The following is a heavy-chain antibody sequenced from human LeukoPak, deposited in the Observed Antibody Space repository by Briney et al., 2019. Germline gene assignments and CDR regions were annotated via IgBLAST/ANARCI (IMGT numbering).Heavy chain of an antibody. CDR3: ARFTPLYYDFWSGYPSYYYYGMDV. J-gene: IGHJ6*02. Sequence: NPSETLSLTCAVYGGSFSGYYWSWIRQPPGKGLEWIGEINHSGSTNYNPSLKSRVTISVDTSKNQFSLKLSSVTAADTAVYYCARFTPLYYDFWSGYPSYYYYGMDVWGQGTLVTVSS. D-gene: IGHD3-3*01. CDR2: INHSGST. CDR1: GGSFSGYY. V-gene: IGHV4-34*01.